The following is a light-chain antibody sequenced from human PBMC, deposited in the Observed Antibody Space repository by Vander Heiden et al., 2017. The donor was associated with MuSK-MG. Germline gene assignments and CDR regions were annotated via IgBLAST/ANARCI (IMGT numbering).Light chain of an antibody. V-gene: IGKV3-15*01. J-gene: IGKJ1*01. CDR1: QRVSSN. CDR3: QQYDNWPPLDRT. Sequence: EVVLTQSPATLSVSPGERATLSCRPSQRVSSNLAWYQQKPGQAPRLLIYGPSTRAAGIPGRFRGSGSGTEFTLTISSLQSEDIAVYYCQQYDNWPPLDRTFGQGTKVEIK. CDR2: GPS.